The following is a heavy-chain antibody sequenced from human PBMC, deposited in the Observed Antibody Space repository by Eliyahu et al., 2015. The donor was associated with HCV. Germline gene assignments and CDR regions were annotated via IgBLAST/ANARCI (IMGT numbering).Heavy chain of an antibody. CDR2: INEDGRET. CDR3: ARLRPYCPTKWCHHSYYDH. J-gene: IGHJ4*03. D-gene: IGHD2-15*01. Sequence: GKGLEWVANINEDGRETYYVDSAKGRFTIYRDNAKSSLFLQMSSLRVEDTAVYYCARLRPYCPTKWCHHSYYDHWGQGTVVTVSS. V-gene: IGHV3-7*01.